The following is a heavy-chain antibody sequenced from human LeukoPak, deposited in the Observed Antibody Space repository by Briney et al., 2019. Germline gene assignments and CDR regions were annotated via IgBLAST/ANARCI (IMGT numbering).Heavy chain of an antibody. D-gene: IGHD3-22*01. J-gene: IGHJ4*02. Sequence: SETLSLTCTVSGGSISSSSYYWGWIRQPPGKGLEWIGSIYYSGSTYYNPSLKSRVTISVDTSKNQFSLKLSSVTAADTAVYYCATRETYYYDSSGYYSPLDYWGQGTLVTVSS. CDR3: ATRETYYYDSSGYYSPLDY. CDR1: GGSISSSSYY. CDR2: IYYSGST. V-gene: IGHV4-39*07.